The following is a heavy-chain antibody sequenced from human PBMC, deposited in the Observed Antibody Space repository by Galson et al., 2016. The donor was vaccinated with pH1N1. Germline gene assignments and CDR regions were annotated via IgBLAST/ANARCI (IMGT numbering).Heavy chain of an antibody. CDR2: IYPNSGTT. Sequence: SVKVSCKASGYNFNVYYMHWVRQAPGQGLQWMGWIYPNSGTTYYAQKFQGRVTMTRDTSISTAYMQLGRLTSDDTALYYCARILRTLVFDYWGQGTLVTVSS. D-gene: IGHD3-9*01. V-gene: IGHV1-2*02. CDR1: GYNFNVYY. CDR3: ARILRTLVFDY. J-gene: IGHJ4*02.